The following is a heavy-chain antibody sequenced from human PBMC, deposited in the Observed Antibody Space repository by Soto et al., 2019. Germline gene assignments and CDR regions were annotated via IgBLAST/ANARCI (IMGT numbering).Heavy chain of an antibody. Sequence: QVQLVQSGAEVKKPVASVKVSCKASGYTFTSYGISWVRQAPGQGLEWMGWISAYNGNTNYAQKLQGRVTMTTDTSTSTAYMELRSLRSDDTAVYYCARFTSTDFWSSSEYYGMDVWGQGTTVSVSS. V-gene: IGHV1-18*01. J-gene: IGHJ6*02. D-gene: IGHD3-3*01. CDR2: ISAYNGNT. CDR3: ARFTSTDFWSSSEYYGMDV. CDR1: GYTFTSYG.